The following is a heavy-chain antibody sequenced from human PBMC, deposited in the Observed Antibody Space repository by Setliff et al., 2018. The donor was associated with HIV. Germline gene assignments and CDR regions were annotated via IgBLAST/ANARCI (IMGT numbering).Heavy chain of an antibody. CDR2: INPTSGDT. V-gene: IGHV1-2*02. J-gene: IGHJ3*02. Sequence: ASVKVSCKTSGYTFTGYFMHWVRQAPRQGLEWMGWINPTSGDTNYAQKFQGRLTMTRDTSINTAYMELSRLTSDDTAVYYCARGVTYYHDSSGYYSLLADAFDIWGQGTMVTVSS. CDR3: ARGVTYYHDSSGYYSLLADAFDI. CDR1: GYTFTGYF. D-gene: IGHD3-22*01.